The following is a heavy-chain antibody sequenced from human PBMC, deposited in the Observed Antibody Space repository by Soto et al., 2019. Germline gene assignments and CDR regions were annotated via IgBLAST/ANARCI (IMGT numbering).Heavy chain of an antibody. J-gene: IGHJ4*02. Sequence: QVQLQESGPGLVKPSETLSLTCTVSGGSINSRNYYWSWIRQPPGKGLEWIGYIWHGGSTYYNPSLKSRVIISLDTSMNQFSLRLSSVTAADTAVYYCARGPTMTTDYWGQGTLVTVSS. V-gene: IGHV4-30-4*01. D-gene: IGHD4-17*01. CDR2: IWHGGST. CDR3: ARGPTMTTDY. CDR1: GGSINSRNYY.